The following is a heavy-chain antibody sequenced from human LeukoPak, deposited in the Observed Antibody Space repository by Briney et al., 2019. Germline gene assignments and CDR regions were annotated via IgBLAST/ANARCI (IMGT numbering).Heavy chain of an antibody. CDR2: IKQDGSEK. J-gene: IGHJ4*02. CDR3: ARDPEDIVVVPAADI. D-gene: IGHD2-2*01. Sequence: PGGSLRLSCAASGFTFSSYAMHWVRQAPGKGLEWVANIKQDGSEKYYVDSVKGRFTISRDNAKNSLYLQMNSLRAGDTAVYYCARDPEDIVVVPAADIWGQGTLVTVSS. CDR1: GFTFSSYA. V-gene: IGHV3-7*01.